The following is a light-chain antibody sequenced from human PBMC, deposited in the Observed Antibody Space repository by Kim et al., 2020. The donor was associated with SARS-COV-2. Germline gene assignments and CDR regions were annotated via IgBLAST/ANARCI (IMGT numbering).Light chain of an antibody. CDR1: NIGSKS. J-gene: IGLJ2*01. CDR3: QVWDSSSDHPHVV. CDR2: YDT. Sequence: SYELTQPPSVSVAPGKTARITCGGNNIGSKSVHWYQQKPGQAPVLVIYYDTDRPSGIPERFSGSNSGNTATLTVNRVEAGDQADYYCQVWDSSSDHPHVVFGGGTKLTVL. V-gene: IGLV3-21*04.